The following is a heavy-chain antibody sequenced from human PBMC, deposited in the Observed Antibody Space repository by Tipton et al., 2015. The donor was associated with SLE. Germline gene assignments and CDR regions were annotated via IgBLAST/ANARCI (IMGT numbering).Heavy chain of an antibody. J-gene: IGHJ4*02. CDR1: GGSINNHF. D-gene: IGHD6-13*01. CDR3: ARDPAADAIDY. V-gene: IGHV4-59*11. Sequence: TLSLTCTVSGGSINNHFWSWVRQPPGKGLEWIGYIFYSGGTNYNPSLKSRVTMSVDTSKNQFSLKLNSVTAADTAIYYCARDPAADAIDYWGQGTLVTVSS. CDR2: IFYSGGT.